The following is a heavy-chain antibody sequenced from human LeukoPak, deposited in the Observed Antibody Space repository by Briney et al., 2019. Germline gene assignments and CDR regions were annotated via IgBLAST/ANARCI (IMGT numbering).Heavy chain of an antibody. V-gene: IGHV3-23*01. CDR3: ARQMAGSGWTRGMDV. D-gene: IGHD6-19*01. CDR2: ISDSGSST. Sequence: PGGSLRPSCAASGLTFSSYAMTWVRQAPGKGLEWVSSISDSGSSTYYADSVKGRFTISRDNSRDTLYLQMNSLRAEETAVYYCARQMAGSGWTRGMDVWGQGTTVTVSS. CDR1: GLTFSSYA. J-gene: IGHJ6*02.